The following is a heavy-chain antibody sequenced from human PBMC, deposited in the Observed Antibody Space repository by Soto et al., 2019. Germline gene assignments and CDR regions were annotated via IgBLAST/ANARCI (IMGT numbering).Heavy chain of an antibody. CDR2: ISAYNGNT. Sequence: ASVKVSCKASGYTFTSYGISWVRQAPGQGLEWMGWISAYNGNTNYAQKLQGRVTMTTDTSTSTAYMELRSLRSDDTAVYYCARVLGSSGYRKKDAFDIWGQGTMVTVSS. J-gene: IGHJ3*02. CDR3: ARVLGSSGYRKKDAFDI. CDR1: GYTFTSYG. V-gene: IGHV1-18*04. D-gene: IGHD3-22*01.